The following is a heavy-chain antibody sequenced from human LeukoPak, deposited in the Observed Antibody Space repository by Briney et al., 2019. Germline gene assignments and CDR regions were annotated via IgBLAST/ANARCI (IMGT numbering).Heavy chain of an antibody. V-gene: IGHV3-48*02. CDR2: ISGGGDTI. D-gene: IGHD6-13*01. CDR3: ARDKQPYRSNFWYFDL. Sequence: GGSLRLSCAASGFTFMSNWMHWVRQAPGKGLEWVSFISGGGDTIYNAHSVKGRFTISRDNAKNSLYLQMNSLGDEDTAVYFCARDKQPYRSNFWYFDLWGRGTLVTVSS. CDR1: GFTFMSNW. J-gene: IGHJ2*01.